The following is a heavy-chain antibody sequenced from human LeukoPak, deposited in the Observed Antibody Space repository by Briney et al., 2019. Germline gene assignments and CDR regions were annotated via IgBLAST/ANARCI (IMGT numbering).Heavy chain of an antibody. J-gene: IGHJ6*04. V-gene: IGHV4-34*01. CDR1: GGSFSGYY. Sequence: SETLSLTCAVYGGSFSGYYWSWIRQPPGKGLEWIGEINHSGSTNYNPSLKSRVTISVDTSKNQFSLKLSSVTAADTAVHYCARGDIVVVPAALYYYYYGMDVWGKGTTVTVSS. D-gene: IGHD2-2*01. CDR2: INHSGST. CDR3: ARGDIVVVPAALYYYYYGMDV.